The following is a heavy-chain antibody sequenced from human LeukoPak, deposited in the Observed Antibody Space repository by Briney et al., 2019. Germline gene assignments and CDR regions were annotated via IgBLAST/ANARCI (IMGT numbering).Heavy chain of an antibody. J-gene: IGHJ2*01. Sequence: ASVKVSCKASGYTFTSYGFSWVRQAPGQGLEWMGWISAYNGDTKYAQSLQGRVTMTTDTYTTTAYMELRSLTSDDTAVYYCARCCGGNGWYLDLWGRGTLVTVSS. CDR2: ISAYNGDT. CDR1: GYTFTSYG. V-gene: IGHV1-18*01. D-gene: IGHD4-23*01. CDR3: ARCCGGNGWYLDL.